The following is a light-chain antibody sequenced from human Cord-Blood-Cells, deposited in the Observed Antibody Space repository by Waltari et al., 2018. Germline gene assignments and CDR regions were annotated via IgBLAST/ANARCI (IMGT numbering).Light chain of an antibody. Sequence: EIVLTQSPATLSLSPGERATLSCRASQSVSSYLAWYQQKPGQAPRRLIYDASNRATGIPARFSGSGSGTDFTLTISSLEPGDFAVYYCQQRSNWPLYTFGQGTKLEIK. CDR1: QSVSSY. CDR2: DAS. CDR3: QQRSNWPLYT. J-gene: IGKJ2*01. V-gene: IGKV3-11*01.